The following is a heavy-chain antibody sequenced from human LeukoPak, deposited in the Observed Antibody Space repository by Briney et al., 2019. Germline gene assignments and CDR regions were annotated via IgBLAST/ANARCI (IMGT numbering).Heavy chain of an antibody. V-gene: IGHV4-59*11. J-gene: IGHJ3*02. D-gene: IGHD5-12*01. CDR1: GGSISSHY. CDR3: ARDRWDSGLFDI. CDR2: IYYSGST. Sequence: SETLSLTCTVSGGSISSHYWSWIRQPPGKGLEWIGYIYYSGSTNYNPSLKSRVTISVDTSKNQFSLKLSSVTAADTAVYYCARDRWDSGLFDIWGQGTMVTVSS.